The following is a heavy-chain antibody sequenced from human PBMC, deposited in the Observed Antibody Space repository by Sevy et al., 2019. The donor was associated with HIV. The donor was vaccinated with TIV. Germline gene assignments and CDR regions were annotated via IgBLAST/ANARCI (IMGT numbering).Heavy chain of an antibody. D-gene: IGHD3-16*01. J-gene: IGHJ4*02. V-gene: IGHV4-39*01. Sequence: SETLSLTCTVAGASISNSNYYWGWIRQPPGKGLEWIANVYYSGSTYYNPSLESRVTISVDTSKNQISLKLRSVTASVTAVYYCARHTFGWYYFDSWGQGTLVTVSS. CDR1: GASISNSNYY. CDR3: ARHTFGWYYFDS. CDR2: VYYSGST.